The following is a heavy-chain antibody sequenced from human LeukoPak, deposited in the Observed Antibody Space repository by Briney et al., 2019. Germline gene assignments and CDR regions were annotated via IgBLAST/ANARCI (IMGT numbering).Heavy chain of an antibody. CDR2: ISLRGLT. CDR3: SRESGGFCPFGY. CDR1: GGSISSTTW. V-gene: IGHV4-4*02. J-gene: IGHJ4*02. D-gene: IGHD1-26*01. Sequence: SETLSLTCGVSGGSISSTTWWSGVRQPPGQGLEWSGEISLRGLTNYNSSLKSRVTMSLDKSKNLLSLNLTSVTAADTAVYYCSRESGGFCPFGYWGQGTLVTVSS.